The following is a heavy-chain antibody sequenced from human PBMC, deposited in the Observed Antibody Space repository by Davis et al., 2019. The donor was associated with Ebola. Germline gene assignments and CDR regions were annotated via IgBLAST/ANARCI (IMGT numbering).Heavy chain of an antibody. CDR1: GFTFSSYA. CDR2: ISYDGSNK. J-gene: IGHJ4*02. Sequence: GESLKISCAASGFTFSSYAMHWVRQAPGKGLEWVAVISYDGSNKYYADSVKGRFTISRDNSKNTLYLQMNSLRAEDTAVYYCARGHPIFGVVISAYYFDYWGQGTLVTVSS. D-gene: IGHD3-3*01. CDR3: ARGHPIFGVVISAYYFDY. V-gene: IGHV3-30-3*01.